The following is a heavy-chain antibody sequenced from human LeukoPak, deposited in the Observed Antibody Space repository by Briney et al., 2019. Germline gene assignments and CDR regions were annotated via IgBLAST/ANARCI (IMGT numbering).Heavy chain of an antibody. D-gene: IGHD5-18*01. V-gene: IGHV3-53*05. CDR2: IYSGGST. Sequence: GGSLRLSCAASGFIVSSHYMSWVRQAPGKGLEWVSVIYSGGSTYYADSVRGRFTISRDKSKNTLYLQMNSLRPEDTAVYYCARGGHTYGNGMDVWGQGTTVTVFS. CDR1: GFIVSSHY. CDR3: ARGGHTYGNGMDV. J-gene: IGHJ6*02.